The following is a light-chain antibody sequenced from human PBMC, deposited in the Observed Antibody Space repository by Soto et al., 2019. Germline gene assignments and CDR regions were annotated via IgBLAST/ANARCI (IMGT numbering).Light chain of an antibody. CDR2: AAS. V-gene: IGKV1-39*01. CDR3: QQSYSTPPWP. CDR1: QSIVTY. J-gene: IGKJ1*01. Sequence: IQMTQSPSSLSASVGDRVTITCRASQSIVTYLNWYLQKPGKAPKLLIYAASNLQSGVPSRFSGSGSGTDFTLTISSLQPEDFATYFCQQSYSTPPWPFGQGTKVDI.